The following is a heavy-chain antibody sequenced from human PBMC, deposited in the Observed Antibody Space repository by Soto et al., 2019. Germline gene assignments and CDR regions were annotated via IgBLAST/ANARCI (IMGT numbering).Heavy chain of an antibody. V-gene: IGHV4-31*03. Sequence: QVQLQESGPGLVKSSQTLSLTCTVSGGSISSGGSYWSWIRQRPGKGLAWIGYIFYSDSFYYTPSLKGRGVILADTSKNQFTLKLSSVTDADTAVYYCARAPETPPIFGVVRPYFFDFWGQGTLVTVSS. D-gene: IGHD3-3*01. J-gene: IGHJ4*02. CDR1: GGSISSGGSY. CDR2: IFYSDSF. CDR3: ARAPETPPIFGVVRPYFFDF.